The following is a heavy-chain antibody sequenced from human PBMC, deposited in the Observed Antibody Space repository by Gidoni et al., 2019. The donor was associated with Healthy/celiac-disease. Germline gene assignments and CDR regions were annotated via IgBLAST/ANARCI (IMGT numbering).Heavy chain of an antibody. V-gene: IGHV4-39*07. CDR3: ARGSAGYSYGLDAFDI. CDR1: GGSISSSSYY. J-gene: IGHJ3*02. CDR2: IYYSGST. D-gene: IGHD5-18*01. Sequence: QLQLQESGPGLVKPSETLSLPCTVSGGSISSSSYYWGWIRQPPGKGLEWIGSIYYSGSTYYNPSLKSRVTISVDTSKNQFSLKLSSVTAADTAVYYCARGSAGYSYGLDAFDIWGQGTMVTVSS.